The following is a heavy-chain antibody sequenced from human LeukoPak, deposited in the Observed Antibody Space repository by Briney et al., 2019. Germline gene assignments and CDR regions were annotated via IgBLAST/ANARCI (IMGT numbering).Heavy chain of an antibody. V-gene: IGHV4-39*01. Sequence: NPSETLSLTCTVSGGSISSSSYYWGWIRQPPGKGLEWIGSIYYSGSTYYNPSLKSRVTISVDTSKNQFSLKLSSVTAADTAVYYCARHIYTWGLYYYDSSGYYRGFDYWGQGTLVTVSS. CDR2: IYYSGST. CDR1: GGSISSSSYY. D-gene: IGHD3-22*01. J-gene: IGHJ4*02. CDR3: ARHIYTWGLYYYDSSGYYRGFDY.